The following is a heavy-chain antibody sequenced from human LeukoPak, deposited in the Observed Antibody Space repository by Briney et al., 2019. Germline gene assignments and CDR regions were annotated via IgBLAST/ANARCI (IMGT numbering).Heavy chain of an antibody. J-gene: IGHJ4*02. V-gene: IGHV3-21*01. D-gene: IGHD4-17*01. Sequence: GGSLRLSCAASGFTFSSYSMNWLRQAPGKGLEWVPSISSSSSYIYYADSVKGRFTISRDNAKNSLYLQMNSLRAEDTAVYYCARLNDYGDCGHEGLDYWGQGTLVTVSS. CDR2: ISSSSSYI. CDR3: ARLNDYGDCGHEGLDY. CDR1: GFTFSSYS.